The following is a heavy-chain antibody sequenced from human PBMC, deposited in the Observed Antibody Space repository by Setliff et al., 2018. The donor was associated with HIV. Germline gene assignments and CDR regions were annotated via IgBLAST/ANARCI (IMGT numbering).Heavy chain of an antibody. Sequence: TSETLSLTCIASGASIRSYYWAWIRQSPGRGLQYLGHLYYSGSTNYNPALKSRITMSMDTSKNQFSLQLSSVTAADTAVYYCARIPWVATLWGGAFDLWGHGTMVTVSS. CDR3: ARIPWVATLWGGAFDL. CDR2: LYYSGST. D-gene: IGHD5-12*01. J-gene: IGHJ3*01. V-gene: IGHV4-59*01. CDR1: GASIRSYY.